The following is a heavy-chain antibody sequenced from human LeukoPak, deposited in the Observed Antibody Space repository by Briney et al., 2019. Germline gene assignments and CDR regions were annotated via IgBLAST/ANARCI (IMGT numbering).Heavy chain of an antibody. CDR2: ISSSGSTI. CDR1: GFTFSSYE. J-gene: IGHJ6*03. D-gene: IGHD1-26*01. V-gene: IGHV3-48*03. Sequence: GGSLRLSCAASGFTFSSYEMNWVRQAPGKGLEWVSYISSSGSTIYYADSVKGRFTISRDNAKNSLYLQMNSLRAEDTAVYYCARDELLNMDVWGKGTTVTISS. CDR3: ARDELLNMDV.